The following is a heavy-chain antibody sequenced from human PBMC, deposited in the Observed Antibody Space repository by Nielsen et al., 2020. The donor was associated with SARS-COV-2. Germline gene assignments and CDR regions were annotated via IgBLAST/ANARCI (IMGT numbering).Heavy chain of an antibody. V-gene: IGHV1-2*06. CDR3: ASSSWYRGFFDY. CDR1: GYTFTGYY. D-gene: IGHD6-13*01. CDR2: INPNSGGT. Sequence: ASVKVSCKASGYTFTGYYMHWVRQAPGQGLEWMGRINPNSGGTNYAQKFQGRVTMTRDTSISTAYMELSSLRSEDTAVYYCASSSWYRGFFDYWGQGTLVTVSS. J-gene: IGHJ4*02.